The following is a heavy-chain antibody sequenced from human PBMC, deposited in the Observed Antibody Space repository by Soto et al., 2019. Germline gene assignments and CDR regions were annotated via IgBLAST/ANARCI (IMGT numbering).Heavy chain of an antibody. CDR2: ISGSGGST. Sequence: GGSLRLSCAASGFTFSSYAMSWVRQAPGKGLEWVSAISGSGGSTYYADSVKGRFTISRDNSKNTLYLQMNSLRAEDTAVYYCAKDPILPYYDILTGYSMNHPDAFAIWGQGTMVTVSS. J-gene: IGHJ3*02. CDR3: AKDPILPYYDILTGYSMNHPDAFAI. D-gene: IGHD3-9*01. CDR1: GFTFSSYA. V-gene: IGHV3-23*01.